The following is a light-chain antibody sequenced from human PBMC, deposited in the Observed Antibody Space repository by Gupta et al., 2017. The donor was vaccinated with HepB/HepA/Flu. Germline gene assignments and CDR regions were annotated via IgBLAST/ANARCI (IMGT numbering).Light chain of an antibody. CDR2: TAS. J-gene: IGKJ1*01. CDR1: QNIDNY. Sequence: DIQLTQSPLSLSASVGDRVTITCRASQNIDNYLNWYQKKPGQAPKLLIYTASTLQSGVPSRFSGSGSGTDFTLTISILQREDFATYFCQKNHIPRTFGQGTKVEI. V-gene: IGKV1-39*01. CDR3: QKNHIPRT.